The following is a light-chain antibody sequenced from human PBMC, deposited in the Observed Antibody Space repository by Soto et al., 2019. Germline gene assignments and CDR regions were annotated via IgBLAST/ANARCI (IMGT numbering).Light chain of an antibody. J-gene: IGKJ1*01. CDR2: DAS. CDR1: QTISSW. Sequence: DIQMTQSPSTLSASLGDGVTITCRASQTISSWLAWYQHKPGKAPKLLIYDASSLESGVPSRFSGSGSGTEFTLTISSLQPDDFATYYCQQYNSYPWTFGQGTKVDIK. V-gene: IGKV1-5*01. CDR3: QQYNSYPWT.